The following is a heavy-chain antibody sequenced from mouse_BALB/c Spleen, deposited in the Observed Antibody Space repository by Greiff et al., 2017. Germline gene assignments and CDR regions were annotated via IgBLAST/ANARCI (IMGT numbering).Heavy chain of an antibody. Sequence: EVQLQQSGAELVKPGDSVKMSCTASGFTLTDSYMHWVKQRPGQGLEWIGRIDPANGKTKYDPKFQGKATITADTSSNKVYLRLSSLTYEATDDYYCARSTDGYYVGSGDDWGKGTSVTVSA. D-gene: IGHD2-3*01. V-gene: IGHV14-3*02. CDR1: GFTLTDSY. J-gene: IGHJ4*01. CDR2: IDPANGKT. CDR3: ARSTDGYYVGSGDD.